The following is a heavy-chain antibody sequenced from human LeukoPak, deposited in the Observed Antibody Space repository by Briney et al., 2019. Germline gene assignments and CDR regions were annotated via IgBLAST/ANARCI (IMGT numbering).Heavy chain of an antibody. Sequence: SETLSLTCRVYGGSFSGYCWSWIRQPPGKGLEWIGEINHSGGTNYNPSLKTRVTISLDRSKDQFSLKLTSVTAADTAVYYCTRGEPETVFDSWGRGTLVTVSS. V-gene: IGHV4-34*01. CDR1: GGSFSGYC. D-gene: IGHD2-21*02. CDR2: INHSGGT. J-gene: IGHJ4*01. CDR3: TRGEPETVFDS.